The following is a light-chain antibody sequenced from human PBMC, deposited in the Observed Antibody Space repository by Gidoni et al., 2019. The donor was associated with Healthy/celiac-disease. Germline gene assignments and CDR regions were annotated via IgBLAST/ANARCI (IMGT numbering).Light chain of an antibody. CDR3: QQRSNWLT. CDR1: QSVSSY. CDR2: DAS. Sequence: EIVLTQSPATLSLSPGERATLSCRASQSVSSYLAWYQQKPGQAPRLLIYDASNRATGIPARFSGSGSGTDFTLTISSLEPEDFAVYYCQQRSNWLTFGHXTRVEIK. J-gene: IGKJ1*01. V-gene: IGKV3-11*01.